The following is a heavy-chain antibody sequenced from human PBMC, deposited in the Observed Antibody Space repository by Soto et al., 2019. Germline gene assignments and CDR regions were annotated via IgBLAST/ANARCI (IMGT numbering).Heavy chain of an antibody. V-gene: IGHV1-18*01. CDR3: ARGSYCSGGSCYGDWFDP. J-gene: IGHJ5*02. Sequence: ASVKVSCKASGYTFTSYGISWVRQAPGQGLEWMGWISAYNGNTNYAQKLQGRVTMTTDTSTSTAYMELRSLRSDDTAVYYCARGSYCSGGSCYGDWFDPWGHGTLVTVSS. CDR2: ISAYNGNT. D-gene: IGHD2-15*01. CDR1: GYTFTSYG.